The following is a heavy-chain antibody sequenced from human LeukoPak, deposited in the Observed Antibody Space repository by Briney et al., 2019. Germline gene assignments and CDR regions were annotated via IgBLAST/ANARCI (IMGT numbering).Heavy chain of an antibody. CDR3: STEGRYGGNSRWFDP. J-gene: IGHJ5*02. Sequence: ASVTVSCKVSGYTLTELSMHWVRQAPGKGLEWMGGFDPEDGETIYAQKFQGRVTMTEDTSTDTAYMELSSLRSEDPAVYYCSTEGRYGGNSRWFDPWGQGTLVTVSS. CDR2: FDPEDGET. CDR1: GYTLTELS. V-gene: IGHV1-24*01. D-gene: IGHD4-23*01.